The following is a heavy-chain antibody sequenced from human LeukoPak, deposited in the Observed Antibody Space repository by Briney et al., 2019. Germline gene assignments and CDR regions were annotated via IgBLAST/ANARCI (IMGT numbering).Heavy chain of an antibody. CDR1: GFTFSSSA. J-gene: IGHJ4*02. D-gene: IGHD6-19*01. Sequence: GGSLRLSCAASGFTFSSSAISWVRQAPGKGLEWVSAFFGSDDSTFYADSVKGRFTVSRDNSKNKLYLQMNSLRAEDTAVYYCTKEAYSSGWYGVYWGQGTLVTVSS. CDR2: FFGSDDST. CDR3: TKEAYSSGWYGVY. V-gene: IGHV3-23*01.